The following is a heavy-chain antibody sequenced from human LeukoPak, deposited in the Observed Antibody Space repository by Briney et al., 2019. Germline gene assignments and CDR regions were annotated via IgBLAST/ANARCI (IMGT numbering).Heavy chain of an antibody. V-gene: IGHV4-61*02. Sequence: PSQTLSLTCSVSGDSISSANYYWTWIRQSAGKGLEWIGRMSGSGGTTYNPSLKSRVTILADMSNNQFSLRLNSVTATDTAVYYCARAGGVLGYFDYWGQGALVTVSA. J-gene: IGHJ4*02. D-gene: IGHD3-10*01. CDR3: ARAGGVLGYFDY. CDR1: GDSISSANYY. CDR2: MSGSGGT.